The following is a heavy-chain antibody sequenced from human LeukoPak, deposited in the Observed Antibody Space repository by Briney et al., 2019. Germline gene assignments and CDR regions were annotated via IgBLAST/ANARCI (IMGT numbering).Heavy chain of an antibody. V-gene: IGHV4-39*07. Sequence: PSETLSLTCTVSGGSISSSSYYWGWIRQPPGKGLEWIGSIYYSGSTYYNPSLKSRVTISVDTSKNQFSLKLSSVTAADTAVYYCARDYEGATYDYWGQGTLVTVSS. CDR3: ARDYEGATYDY. CDR1: GGSISSSSYY. D-gene: IGHD1-26*01. CDR2: IYYSGST. J-gene: IGHJ4*02.